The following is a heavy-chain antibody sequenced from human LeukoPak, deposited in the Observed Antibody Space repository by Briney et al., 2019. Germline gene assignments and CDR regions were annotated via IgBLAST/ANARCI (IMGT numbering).Heavy chain of an antibody. J-gene: IGHJ6*03. D-gene: IGHD3-22*01. Sequence: SETLSLTCTVSGGSLSSSSYYWGWIRQPPGKGLEWIGSIYYSGSTYYNPSLKSRVTISVDTSKNQFSLKLSSVTAADTAVYYCARHYYDSSGYYDYYYYYMDVWGKGTTVTVSS. V-gene: IGHV4-39*01. CDR3: ARHYYDSSGYYDYYYYYMDV. CDR2: IYYSGST. CDR1: GGSLSSSSYY.